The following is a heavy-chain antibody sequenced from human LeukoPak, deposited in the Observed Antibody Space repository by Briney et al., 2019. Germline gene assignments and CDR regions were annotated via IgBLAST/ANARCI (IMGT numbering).Heavy chain of an antibody. CDR2: IIPIFGIA. CDR1: GGTFSSYA. J-gene: IGHJ4*02. V-gene: IGHV1-69*04. D-gene: IGHD1-26*01. CDR3: ARSAISGSYPLGY. Sequence: SVKVSCKASGGTFSSYAISWVRQAPGQGLEWMGRIIPIFGIANYTQKFQGRVTMTRNTSISTAYMELSSLRSEDTAVYYCARSAISGSYPLGYWGQGTLVTVSS.